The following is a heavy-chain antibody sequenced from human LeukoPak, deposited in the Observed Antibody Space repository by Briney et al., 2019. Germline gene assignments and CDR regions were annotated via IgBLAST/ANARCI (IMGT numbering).Heavy chain of an antibody. CDR3: ARVVGGSYHSANCFDY. CDR1: GHTSTTYA. J-gene: IGHJ4*02. V-gene: IGHV1-18*01. Sequence: ASVKVSCKASGHTSTTYAIHWVRQAPGQGLEWMGWISAYNGNTNYAQKLQGRVTMTTDTSTSTAYMELRGLRSDDTAVYYCARVVGGSYHSANCFDYWGQGALVTVSS. D-gene: IGHD1-26*01. CDR2: ISAYNGNT.